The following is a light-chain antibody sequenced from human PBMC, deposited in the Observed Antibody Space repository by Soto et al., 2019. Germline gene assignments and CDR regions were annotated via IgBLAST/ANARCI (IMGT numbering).Light chain of an antibody. V-gene: IGKV3-15*01. J-gene: IGKJ5*01. CDR3: QQYNNWPIT. CDR2: GAS. CDR1: QSVSSN. Sequence: EMVMTQYPSTQSVSPGERATLSCRASQSVSSNLAWYQQKPGQAPRLLIYGASTRATGIPARFSGSGSGTEFTLTISSLQSEDFAVYYCQQYNNWPITFGQGTRLEIK.